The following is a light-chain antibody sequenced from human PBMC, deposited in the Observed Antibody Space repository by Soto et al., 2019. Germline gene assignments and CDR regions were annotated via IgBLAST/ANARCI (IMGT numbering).Light chain of an antibody. CDR1: QSSSSY. Sequence: DIQMTQSPSSLSASVGDRVTITCRASQSSSSYLNWYQQKPGKAPKLLIYAASSLQSGVPSRFSGSGSGTDFTLTIISLQPEDYATYYCQQSDSTPLTCGQETRLEIK. CDR2: AAS. CDR3: QQSDSTPLT. V-gene: IGKV1-39*01. J-gene: IGKJ5*01.